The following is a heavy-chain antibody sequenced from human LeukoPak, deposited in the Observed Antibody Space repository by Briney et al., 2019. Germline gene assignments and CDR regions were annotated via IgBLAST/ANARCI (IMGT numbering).Heavy chain of an antibody. CDR2: IRYDGSNK. V-gene: IGHV3-30*02. D-gene: IGHD3-3*01. J-gene: IGHJ3*02. CDR1: GFTFSSYG. Sequence: GGSLRLSCAASGFTFSSYGMHWVRQAPGKGLEWVAFIRYDGSNKYYADSVKGRFTISRDNSKNTLYLQMNSLRAEDTAVYYCARDQSLAQYDFWSGSYDAFDIWGQGTMVTVSS. CDR3: ARDQSLAQYDFWSGSYDAFDI.